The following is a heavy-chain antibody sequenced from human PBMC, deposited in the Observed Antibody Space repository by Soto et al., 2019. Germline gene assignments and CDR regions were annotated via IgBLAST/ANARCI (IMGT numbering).Heavy chain of an antibody. CDR2: IYYSGST. J-gene: IGHJ5*02. D-gene: IGHD3-3*02. CDR3: ASPKIAFYNWFDP. CDR1: GGSISSYY. Sequence: SETLSLTCTVSGGSISSYYWGWIRQPPGKGLEWIGSIYYSGSTYYNPSLKSRVTISVDTSKNQFSLKLSSVAAADTAVYYCASPKIAFYNWFDPWGQGTLVTVSS. V-gene: IGHV4-39*01.